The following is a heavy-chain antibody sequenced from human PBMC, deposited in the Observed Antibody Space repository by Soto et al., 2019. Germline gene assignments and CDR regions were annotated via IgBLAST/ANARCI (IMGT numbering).Heavy chain of an antibody. CDR3: AKDTNGGNGSGPEIDY. CDR2: ISWNSGSI. CDR1: GFTFDDYA. V-gene: IGHV3-9*01. Sequence: EVQLVESGGGLVQPGRSLRLSCAASGFTFDDYAMHWVRQAPGKGLEWVSGISWNSGSIGYADSVKGRFTISRDNAKNSLYLQMNSLRAEDTALYYCAKDTNGGNGSGPEIDYWGQGTLVTVSS. J-gene: IGHJ4*02. D-gene: IGHD2-8*01.